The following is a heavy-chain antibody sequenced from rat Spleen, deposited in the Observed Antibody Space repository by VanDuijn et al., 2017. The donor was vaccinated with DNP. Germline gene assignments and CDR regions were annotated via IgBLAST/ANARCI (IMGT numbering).Heavy chain of an antibody. Sequence: EVQLVESGGGLVQPGRSLKLSCAASGFTFSYYGMAWVRQAPKKGLEWVASISASGGSTYYGDSVKGRFTISRDNAKSTLYLQMNSLRSEDTATYYCARERVYYGLGAMDAWGQGTSVTVSS. CDR3: ARERVYYGLGAMDA. D-gene: IGHD1-6*01. CDR2: ISASGGST. J-gene: IGHJ4*01. CDR1: GFTFSYYG. V-gene: IGHV5-19*01.